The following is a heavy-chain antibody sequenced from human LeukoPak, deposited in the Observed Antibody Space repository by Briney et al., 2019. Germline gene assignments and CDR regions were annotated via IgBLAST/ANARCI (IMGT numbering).Heavy chain of an antibody. CDR2: ISGSSGTT. D-gene: IGHD5-18*01. CDR3: ARGEGYRQFFDF. CDR1: EFTFSSYA. J-gene: IGHJ4*02. V-gene: IGHV3-23*01. Sequence: PGGSLRLSCAASEFTFSSYAMSWVRQAPGKGLEWVSGISGSSGTTYYADAVKGRFTISRDNSKNMVYLQMNSLRAEDTAVYYCARGEGYRQFFDFWGQGTLVTVSS.